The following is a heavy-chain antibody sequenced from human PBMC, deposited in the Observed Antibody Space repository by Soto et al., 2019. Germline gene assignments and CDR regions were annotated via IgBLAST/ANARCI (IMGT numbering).Heavy chain of an antibody. D-gene: IGHD2-2*01. Sequence: PGGSLSLSCAASGFTFSSHWMNWVRQGPGKGLVWVSRISGDGRTTSHADSVKGRFTISRDNAKNTLYLQMNSLRVEDTAVYYCARGVPNCSSSSCYFDFWGQGILVTVSS. CDR3: ARGVPNCSSSSCYFDF. V-gene: IGHV3-74*01. CDR2: ISGDGRTT. CDR1: GFTFSSHW. J-gene: IGHJ4*02.